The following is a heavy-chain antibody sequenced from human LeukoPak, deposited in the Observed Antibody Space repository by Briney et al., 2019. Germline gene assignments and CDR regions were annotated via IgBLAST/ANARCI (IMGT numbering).Heavy chain of an antibody. CDR2: INPNSGGT. CDR1: GYTFTGYY. V-gene: IGHV1-2*02. D-gene: IGHD2-15*01. CDR3: ARDYRPSYCSGGSCPYYYFDY. Sequence: GASVKVSCKASGYTFTGYYMHWVRQAPGQGLEWMGWINPNSGGTNYAQKFQGRVTMTRDTSISAAYMELSSLTSDDTAVYYCARDYRPSYCSGGSCPYYYFDYWGQGTLVTVSS. J-gene: IGHJ4*02.